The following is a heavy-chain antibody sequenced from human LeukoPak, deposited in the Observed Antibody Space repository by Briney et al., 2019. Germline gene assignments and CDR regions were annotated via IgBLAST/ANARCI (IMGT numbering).Heavy chain of an antibody. CDR3: AXRDGPDEYYFDY. V-gene: IGHV1-69*04. CDR2: IIPILGIA. J-gene: IGHJ4*02. Sequence: SVKVSCKASGGTFSSYAISWVRQAPGQGLEWMGRIIPILGIANYAQKFQGRVTITADKSTSTAYMELSSLRSEDTAVYYCAXRDGPDEYYFDYWGQGTLVTVSS. D-gene: IGHD2-8*01. CDR1: GGTFSSYA.